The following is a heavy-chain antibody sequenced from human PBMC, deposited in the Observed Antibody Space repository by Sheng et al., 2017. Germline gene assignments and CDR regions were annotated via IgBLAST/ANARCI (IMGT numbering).Heavy chain of an antibody. D-gene: IGHD2-2*01. V-gene: IGHV3-23*04. CDR3: AKDRQDIVIVPGQPREYSRSFDP. J-gene: IGHJ5*02. CDR2: MSGTGGRT. CDR1: GFSFRRYV. Sequence: EEQLVESGGGLVQPGGSLRLSCVASGFSFRRYVMSCVRQAPGKGLEWVSSMSGTGGRTYYADSVKGRFTISRDESKNTLYLQMNSLRAEDTAVYFCAKDRQDIVIVPGQPREYSRSFDPWGQGTQVTVSS.